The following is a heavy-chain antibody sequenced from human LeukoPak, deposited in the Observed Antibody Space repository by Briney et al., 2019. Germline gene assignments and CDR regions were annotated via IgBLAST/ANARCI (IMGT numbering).Heavy chain of an antibody. CDR2: VYNTGST. CDR1: GGSITTHY. CDR3: ARDLLGDYGTFDI. V-gene: IGHV4-4*07. Sequence: MPSETLSLTCTVSGGSITTHYWSWIRQPAGREVEGIGRVYNTGSTKYNPSLESRVTMSVDTSSNRFSLRLRSVTAADTAVYYCARDLLGDYGTFDIWGQGAMVTVSS. D-gene: IGHD4-17*01. J-gene: IGHJ3*02.